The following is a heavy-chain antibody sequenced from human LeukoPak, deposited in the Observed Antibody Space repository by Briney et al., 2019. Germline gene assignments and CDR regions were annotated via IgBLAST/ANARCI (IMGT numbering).Heavy chain of an antibody. V-gene: IGHV4-59*01. CDR3: ARGVYIAAAQYGY. CDR2: IYYSGTT. Sequence: PSETLSLTCTVSGGSISSYYWSWIRQPPGKGLEWIGYIYYSGTTNYNPSLKSRVTISVDTSKHKFSLKLSSVTAADTAVYYCARGVYIAAAQYGYWGQGTLVTVSS. CDR1: GGSISSYY. D-gene: IGHD6-13*01. J-gene: IGHJ4*02.